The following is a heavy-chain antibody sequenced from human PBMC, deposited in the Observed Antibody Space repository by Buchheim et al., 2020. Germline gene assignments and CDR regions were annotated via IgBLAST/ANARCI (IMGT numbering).Heavy chain of an antibody. J-gene: IGHJ6*03. Sequence: EVQLLDSGGGLVQPGESLRLSCAASGFSFSTYGMSWVRQAPGKGLEWVSSITSRADNTYYADSVKGRFTISRDNPKNTLFLQMNSLRGEDTAIYYCVKGRPCSTCSLMDVWGKGTT. CDR1: GFSFSTYG. CDR2: ITSRADNT. V-gene: IGHV3-23*01. D-gene: IGHD2-2*01. CDR3: VKGRPCSTCSLMDV.